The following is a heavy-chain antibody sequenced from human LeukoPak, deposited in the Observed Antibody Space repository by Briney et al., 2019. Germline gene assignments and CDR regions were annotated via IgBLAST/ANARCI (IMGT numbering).Heavy chain of an antibody. CDR2: IYYSGST. J-gene: IGHJ6*02. CDR3: AREVDYYYYGMDV. CDR1: GGSISSSSYY. V-gene: IGHV4-31*03. Sequence: RPSETLSLTCTVSGGSISSSSYYWGWIRQHPGKGLEWIGYIYYSGSTYYNPSLKSRVTISVDTSKNQFSLKLSSVTAADTAVYYCAREVDYYYYGMDVWGQGTTVTVSS. D-gene: IGHD2-2*01.